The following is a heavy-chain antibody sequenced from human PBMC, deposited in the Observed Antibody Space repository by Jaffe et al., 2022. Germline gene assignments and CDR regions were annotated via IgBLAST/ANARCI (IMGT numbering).Heavy chain of an antibody. D-gene: IGHD7-27*01. J-gene: IGHJ3*02. CDR3: ARERQDGNWANDAFDI. Sequence: QVQLVQSGAEVKKPGASVKVSCKASGYTFTGYYIHWVRQAPGQGLEWMGWLNPNTGGTNYAQKFQGRVTMTRDTSIRIAYMELSRLRSDDTAVYYCARERQDGNWANDAFDIWGQGTMVTVSS. CDR2: LNPNTGGT. V-gene: IGHV1-2*02. CDR1: GYTFTGYY.